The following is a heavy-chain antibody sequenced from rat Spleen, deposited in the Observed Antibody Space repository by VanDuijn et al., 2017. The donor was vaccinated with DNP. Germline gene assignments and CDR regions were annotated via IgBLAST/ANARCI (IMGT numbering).Heavy chain of an antibody. V-gene: IGHV5-7*01. Sequence: EVQLVESGGGLVQPGRSLKLSCVASGFTFSDHNMAWVRQAPKKGLEWVATISFDGRSTYYRDSVRGRVTISRENAKSSLYLQMDSLRSEDTATYYCARTNSFITIAAPFDYWGQGVMVTVSS. D-gene: IGHD1-2*01. CDR1: GFTFSDHN. CDR2: ISFDGRST. CDR3: ARTNSFITIAAPFDY. J-gene: IGHJ2*01.